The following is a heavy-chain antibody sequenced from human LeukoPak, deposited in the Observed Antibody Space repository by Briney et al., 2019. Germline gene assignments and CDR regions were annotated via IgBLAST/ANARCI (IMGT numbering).Heavy chain of an antibody. Sequence: SETLSLTCAVYGGSFSDYSWTWIRQPPGKGLEWIGSIYHSGSTYYNPSLKSRVTISVDTSKNQFSLKLSSVTAADTAVYYCAREIPADNWFDPWGQGTLVTVSS. CDR3: AREIPADNWFDP. CDR2: IYHSGST. J-gene: IGHJ5*02. CDR1: GGSFSDYS. V-gene: IGHV4-34*01.